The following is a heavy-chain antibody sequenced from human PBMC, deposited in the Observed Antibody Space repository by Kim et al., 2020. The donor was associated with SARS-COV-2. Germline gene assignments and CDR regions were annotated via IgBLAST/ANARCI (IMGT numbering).Heavy chain of an antibody. D-gene: IGHD1-26*01. V-gene: IGHV1-69*01. CDR3: AGNSGSYYVGRAFDI. Sequence: QKFQGRVTITADESTSTAYMGLSSLRSEDTAVYYCAGNSGSYYVGRAFDIWGQGTMVTVSS. J-gene: IGHJ3*02.